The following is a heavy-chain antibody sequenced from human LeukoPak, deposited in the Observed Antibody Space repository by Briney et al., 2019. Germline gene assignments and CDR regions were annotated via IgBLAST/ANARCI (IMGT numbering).Heavy chain of an antibody. J-gene: IGHJ4*02. CDR1: GYTFTSYD. D-gene: IGHD3-3*01. CDR3: ARGDFWSGYYLAY. V-gene: IGHV1-8*03. Sequence: GASVKVSCKASGYTFTSYDINWVRQATGQGLEWMGWVNPNSGNTGYAQKFQGRVTITRDTSISTAYMELSSLRSEDTAVYYCARGDFWSGYYLAYWGQGTLVTVSS. CDR2: VNPNSGNT.